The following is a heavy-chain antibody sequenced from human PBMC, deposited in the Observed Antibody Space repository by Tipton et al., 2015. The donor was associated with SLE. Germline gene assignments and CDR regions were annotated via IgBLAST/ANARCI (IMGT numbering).Heavy chain of an antibody. CDR2: ISSRGDYV. Sequence: SLRLSCVAYGFVFNSYRMNWIRQAPEGGLEWVSSISSRGDYVHYADSVKGRFTISRDNAEKSVFLHMNSLRAEDTAVYYCARDPDVSYFYHWGQGTLVTVSS. CDR3: ARDPDVSYFYH. D-gene: IGHD3-10*02. J-gene: IGHJ4*02. CDR1: GFVFNSYR. V-gene: IGHV3-21*01.